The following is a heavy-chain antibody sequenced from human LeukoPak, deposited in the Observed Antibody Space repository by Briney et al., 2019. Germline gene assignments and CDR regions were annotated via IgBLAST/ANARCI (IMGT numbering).Heavy chain of an antibody. CDR3: AREGPMELLSPFDY. CDR1: GFTFSSYS. V-gene: IGHV3-48*01. J-gene: IGHJ4*02. CDR2: ISSSSSTI. D-gene: IGHD1-26*01. Sequence: GGSLRHSCAASGFTFSSYSMNWVRQAPGKGLEWVSYISSSSSTIYYADSVKGRFTISRDNAKNSLYLQMNSLRAEDTAVYYCAREGPMELLSPFDYWGQGTLVTVSS.